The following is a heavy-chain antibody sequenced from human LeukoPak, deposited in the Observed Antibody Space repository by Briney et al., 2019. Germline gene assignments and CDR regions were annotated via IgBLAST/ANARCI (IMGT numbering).Heavy chain of an antibody. CDR2: MNPNSGNT. Sequence: GASVKVSCKASGYTFTSYDINWVRQATGQGLEWMGWMNPNSGNTGYAQKFQGRVTITRNTSISTAYMELSSLRSEDTAVYYCARVRLGFGELHYYYYYMDVWGKGTTVTVSS. J-gene: IGHJ6*03. D-gene: IGHD3-10*01. CDR1: GYTFTSYD. V-gene: IGHV1-8*01. CDR3: ARVRLGFGELHYYYYYMDV.